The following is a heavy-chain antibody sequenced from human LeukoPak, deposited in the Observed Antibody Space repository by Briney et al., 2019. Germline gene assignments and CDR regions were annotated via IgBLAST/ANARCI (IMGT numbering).Heavy chain of an antibody. J-gene: IGHJ3*02. D-gene: IGHD6-19*01. CDR3: ARDQSGYSSGSDAFDI. Sequence: SETLSLTCTVSGASISSGSYYWNWIRQPAGKGLEWIGRIFASGSTNYNPSLKSRVTISLDTSKNQLSLKLSSVTAADTAVYYCARDQSGYSSGSDAFDIWGQGTMVTVSS. CDR1: GASISSGSYY. CDR2: IFASGST. V-gene: IGHV4-61*02.